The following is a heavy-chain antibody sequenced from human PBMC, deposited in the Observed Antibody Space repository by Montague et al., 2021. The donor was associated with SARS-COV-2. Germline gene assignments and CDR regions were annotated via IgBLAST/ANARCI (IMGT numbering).Heavy chain of an antibody. V-gene: IGHV6-1*01. CDR1: GDRVSSDPAA. CDR3: ARDGDYGGTWYSFLQN. Sequence: CAISGDRVSSDPAAWHWIRQSPSRGLEWLGRTFYRSQWHTDSAASVRSRISFSGDISKNQFSLHLDSVTPEDTAIYYCARDGDYGGTWYSFLQNWGQGTLVIVSS. J-gene: IGHJ1*01. CDR2: TFYRSQWHT. D-gene: IGHD4-17*01.